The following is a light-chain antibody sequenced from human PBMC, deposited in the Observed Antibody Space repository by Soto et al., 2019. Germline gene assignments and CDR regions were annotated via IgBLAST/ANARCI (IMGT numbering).Light chain of an antibody. V-gene: IGLV1-40*01. CDR1: SSNIGAGYD. J-gene: IGLJ2*01. Sequence: QSVLTQPPSVSGAPGQRVTISCTGSSSNIGAGYDVHWYQQLPGTAPKVLIYGNSNRPSGVPDRFSGSKSGTSGSLAITGLQAEDEADYYGQSYDSSLSGGVFGGGTKLTVL. CDR2: GNS. CDR3: QSYDSSLSGGV.